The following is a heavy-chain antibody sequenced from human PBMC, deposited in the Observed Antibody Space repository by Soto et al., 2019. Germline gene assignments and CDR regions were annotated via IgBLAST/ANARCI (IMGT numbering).Heavy chain of an antibody. CDR2: ISGSGGST. J-gene: IGHJ4*02. CDR1: GFTFSSYA. V-gene: IGHV3-23*01. CDR3: AKEGCSGGSCYSRVYYFDY. D-gene: IGHD2-15*01. Sequence: GGSLRLSCAASGFTFSSYAMSWVRQAPGKGLEWVSAISGSGGSTYYADSVKGRFTISRDNSKNTLYLQMNSLRAEDTAVYYCAKEGCSGGSCYSRVYYFDYWGQGTLVTVSS.